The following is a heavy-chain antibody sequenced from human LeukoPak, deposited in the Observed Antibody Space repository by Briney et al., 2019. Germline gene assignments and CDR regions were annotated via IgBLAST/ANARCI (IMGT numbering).Heavy chain of an antibody. D-gene: IGHD3-16*01. V-gene: IGHV3-21*01. CDR1: GFTFSSYV. Sequence: KPGRSLRLSCAASGFTFSSYVMNWVRQAPRKGLEWVSSISSSSSYIYYADSVKGRFTISRDNAKNSLYLQMNSLRAEDTAVYYCARAAYSYGPRGFDYWGQGILVTVSS. J-gene: IGHJ4*02. CDR3: ARAAYSYGPRGFDY. CDR2: ISSSSSYI.